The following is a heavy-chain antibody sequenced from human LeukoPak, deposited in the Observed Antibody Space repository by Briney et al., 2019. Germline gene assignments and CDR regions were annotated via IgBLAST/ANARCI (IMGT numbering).Heavy chain of an antibody. CDR2: IWYDGSNK. V-gene: IGHV3-33*06. CDR1: GFTFSSYG. CDR3: AKGSAKQLAALDV. Sequence: GRSLRLSCAASGFTFSSYGMHWVRQAPGKGLEWVAVIWYDGSNKYYADSVKGRFTISGDNSKNTLYLQMNSLRAEDTAVYYCAKGSAKQLAALDVWGKGTTVTVSS. J-gene: IGHJ6*04. D-gene: IGHD6-6*01.